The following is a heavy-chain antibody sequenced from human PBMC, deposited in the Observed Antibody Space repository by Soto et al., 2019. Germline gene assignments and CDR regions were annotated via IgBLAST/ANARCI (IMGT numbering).Heavy chain of an antibody. CDR1: GFTFNSFT. CDR3: ATWEERYFQD. CDR2: ISHDGSHK. J-gene: IGHJ1*01. D-gene: IGHD1-26*01. Sequence: QVQLVESGGGVVQPGRSLRLSCAASGFTFNSFTMHWVRQAPGKGLEWVAVISHDGSHKYSADSVKGRFTSSRDDSNNTLYLQMSSLRVEDTAIYYCATWEERYFQDWGQGTLVTVSS. V-gene: IGHV3-30-3*01.